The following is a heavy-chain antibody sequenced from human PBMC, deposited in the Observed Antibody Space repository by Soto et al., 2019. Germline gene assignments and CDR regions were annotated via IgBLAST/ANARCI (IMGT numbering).Heavy chain of an antibody. Sequence: GGSLRLSCASSGFTFSSYAMSWVRQAPGKGLEWVSAISGSGGSTYYADSVKGRFTISRDNSKNTLYLQMNSLRAEDTAVYYCAKDRKGWNDGWFGPWGQGTLVTVSS. CDR2: ISGSGGST. D-gene: IGHD1-1*01. CDR1: GFTFSSYA. J-gene: IGHJ5*02. V-gene: IGHV3-23*01. CDR3: AKDRKGWNDGWFGP.